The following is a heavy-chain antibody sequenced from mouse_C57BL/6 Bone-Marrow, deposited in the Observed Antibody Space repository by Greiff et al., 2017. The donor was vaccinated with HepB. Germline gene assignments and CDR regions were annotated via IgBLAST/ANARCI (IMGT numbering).Heavy chain of an antibody. CDR1: GYTFTSYW. D-gene: IGHD1-1*01. CDR2: IDPSDSYT. Sequence: QVQLQQPGAELVMPGASVKLSCKASGYTFTSYWMHWVKQRPGQGLEWIGEIDPSDSYTNYNQKFKGKSTLTVDKSASTAYMQLSSLTSEDSAVYYCARRITTVVAYVHWYFDVWGTGTTVTVSS. CDR3: ARRITTVVAYVHWYFDV. J-gene: IGHJ1*03. V-gene: IGHV1-69*01.